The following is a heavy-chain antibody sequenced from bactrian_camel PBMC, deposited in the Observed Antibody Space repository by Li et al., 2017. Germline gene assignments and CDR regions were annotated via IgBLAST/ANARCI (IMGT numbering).Heavy chain of an antibody. CDR2: IYTGGGDG. CDR3: AAELRPDYVLQVRNILRPNGYNR. D-gene: IGHD4*01. CDR1: GRTYPNYV. Sequence: DVQLVESGGGSVQAGTSLILSCAAVGRTYPNYVMGWFRQAPGNGREGVAGIYTGGGDGHYADAVKGRFTISHDNAKKTAYLQMNTLKPEDSGMYYCAAELRPDYVLQVRNILRPNGYNRWGRGTQVTVS. J-gene: IGHJ4*01. V-gene: IGHV3S31*01.